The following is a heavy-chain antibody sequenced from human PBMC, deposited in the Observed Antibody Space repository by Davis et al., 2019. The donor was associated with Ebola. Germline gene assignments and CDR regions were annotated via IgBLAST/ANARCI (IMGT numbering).Heavy chain of an antibody. J-gene: IGHJ5*02. CDR2: ISAYNGNT. D-gene: IGHD4-17*01. CDR3: ARLQTTVTTGWFDP. V-gene: IGHV1-18*01. Sequence: ASVKVSCKASGGTFSSYAISWVRQAPGQGLEWMGWISAYNGNTNYAQKLQGRVTMTRDTSTSTVYMELSSLRSEDTAVYYCARLQTTVTTGWFDPWGQGTLVTVSS. CDR1: GGTFSSYA.